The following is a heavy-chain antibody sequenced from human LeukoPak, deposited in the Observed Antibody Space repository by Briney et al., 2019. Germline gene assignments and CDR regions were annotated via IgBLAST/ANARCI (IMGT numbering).Heavy chain of an antibody. V-gene: IGHV1-46*01. CDR2: INPGGAST. CDR3: ARVAGYDPEEYFDY. J-gene: IGHJ4*02. CDR1: GYTFTSYY. Sequence: ASVKVSCKASGYTFTSYYMHWVRQAPGQGLEWMGIINPGGASTTYAQKFQGRVTMTRDTSISTAYMELSRLRSDDTAVFYCARVAGYDPEEYFDYWGQGTLVTVSS. D-gene: IGHD5-12*01.